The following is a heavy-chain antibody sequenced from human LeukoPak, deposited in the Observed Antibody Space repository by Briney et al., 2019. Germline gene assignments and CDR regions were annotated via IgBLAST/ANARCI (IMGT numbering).Heavy chain of an antibody. J-gene: IGHJ3*02. Sequence: GGSLRLSCAASGFTFSSYWMSWVRQAPGKGLEWVANIKQDGSEKYYVDSVKGRFTISRDNAKNSLYLQMNSLRAEDTAVYYCARDYPNYDILTGYSQGAFDIWGQGTMVTVSS. CDR1: GFTFSSYW. D-gene: IGHD3-9*01. CDR2: IKQDGSEK. V-gene: IGHV3-7*01. CDR3: ARDYPNYDILTGYSQGAFDI.